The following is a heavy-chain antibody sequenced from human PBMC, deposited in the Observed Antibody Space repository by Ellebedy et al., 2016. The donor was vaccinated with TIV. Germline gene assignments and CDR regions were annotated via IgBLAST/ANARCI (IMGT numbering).Heavy chain of an antibody. J-gene: IGHJ6*02. CDR2: IDPSDSYT. Sequence: GESLKISCKGSGYSFTSYWISWVRQMPGKGLEWMGRIDPSDSYTNYSPSFQGHVTISADKSISTAYLQWSSLKDSDTAMYYCARQGLTYYDILTGSAPYYYYGMDVWGQGNTVTVSS. CDR3: ARQGLTYYDILTGSAPYYYYGMDV. CDR1: GYSFTSYW. V-gene: IGHV5-10-1*01. D-gene: IGHD3-9*01.